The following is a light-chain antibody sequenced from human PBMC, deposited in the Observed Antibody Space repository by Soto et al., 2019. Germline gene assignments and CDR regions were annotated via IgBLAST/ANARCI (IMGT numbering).Light chain of an antibody. CDR2: SAS. CDR1: QDISVY. CDR3: QKFNTAPLT. J-gene: IGKJ5*01. Sequence: DIQMTQSPSSLSASVGDRVTITCRASQDISVYLAWYQQKPGKVPKLLIYSASTLQSGVPSRFSGSGSVTEFTLTISSLQPEDVATYYCQKFNTAPLTFGQGTRLEI. V-gene: IGKV1-27*01.